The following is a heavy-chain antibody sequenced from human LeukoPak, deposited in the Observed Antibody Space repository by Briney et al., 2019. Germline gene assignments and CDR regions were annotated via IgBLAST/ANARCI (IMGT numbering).Heavy chain of an antibody. Sequence: GASLRLSCVASGITFSNYAMSWVRQAPGKGLEWVSAITGSGTNRYYADSLKGRFTTSRDNSKNTAFLQMNSLTHEETAIYYRVIWVDYDVLTSYYVPDYWGQGTLVTVAS. V-gene: IGHV3-23*01. J-gene: IGHJ4*02. CDR2: ITGSGTNR. CDR1: GITFSNYA. D-gene: IGHD3-9*01. CDR3: VIWVDYDVLTSYYVPDY.